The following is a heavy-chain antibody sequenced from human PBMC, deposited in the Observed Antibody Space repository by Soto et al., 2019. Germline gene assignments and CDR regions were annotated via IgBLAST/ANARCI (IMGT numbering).Heavy chain of an antibody. V-gene: IGHV4-34*01. J-gene: IGHJ5*02. CDR1: GGSVRGSY. CDR2: INDSGST. CDR3: ARQSIDSYGDWYDP. Sequence: SETLSLTCAVYGGSVRGSYWSWIRQPPGKGLEWIGEINDSGSTKYNPSLKSRVTISVDTSKNQFSLKLSSVTAADTAVYYCARQSIDSYGDWYDPWGQGTLVTVSS. D-gene: IGHD5-18*01.